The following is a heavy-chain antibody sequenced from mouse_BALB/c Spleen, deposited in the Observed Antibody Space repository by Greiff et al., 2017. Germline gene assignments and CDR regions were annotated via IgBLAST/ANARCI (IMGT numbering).Heavy chain of an antibody. D-gene: IGHD1-1*01. V-gene: IGHV1S81*02. CDR2: INPSNGGT. J-gene: IGHJ2*01. CDR3: TLYYGSSYDYFDY. Sequence: VQLQQSGAELVKPGASVKLSCKASGYTFTSYYMYWVKQRPGQGLEWIGEINPSNGGTNFNEKFKSKATLTVDKSSSTAYMQLSSLTSEDSAVYDCTLYYGSSYDYFDYWGQGTTLTVSS. CDR1: GYTFTSYY.